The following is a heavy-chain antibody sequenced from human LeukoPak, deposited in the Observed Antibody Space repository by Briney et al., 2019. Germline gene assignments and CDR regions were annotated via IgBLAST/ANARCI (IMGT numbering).Heavy chain of an antibody. J-gene: IGHJ4*02. CDR1: GYTFTNYA. V-gene: IGHV7-4-1*02. Sequence: ASVKVSCKASGYTFTNYAMNWVRQAPGQGPEWMGWINTNTGNPAYAQGFTGRFVFSLDTSVSTAYLQISSLKAEDTAVYYCARGGRFCYDSGSYSTRYYFDFWGQGTLVTVSS. CDR3: ARGGRFCYDSGSYSTRYYFDF. CDR2: INTNTGNP. D-gene: IGHD3-10*01.